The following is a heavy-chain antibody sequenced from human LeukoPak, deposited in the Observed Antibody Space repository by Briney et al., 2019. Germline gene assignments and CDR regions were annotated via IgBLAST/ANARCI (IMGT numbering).Heavy chain of an antibody. CDR2: IYKTGST. J-gene: IGHJ4*02. CDR3: ARDVLR. V-gene: IGHV4-31*03. Sequence: SETLSLTCTVSGDSITSCGYYWSWIRQRPGKGLEWIGYIYKTGSTYYNPSLKSRVTMSVDTSRNQFSLKLNSVTAADTAVYYCARDVLRWGQGTLVTVSS. CDR1: GDSITSCGYY.